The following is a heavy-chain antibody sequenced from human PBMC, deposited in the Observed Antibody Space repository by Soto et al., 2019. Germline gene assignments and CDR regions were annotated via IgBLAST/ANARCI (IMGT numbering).Heavy chain of an antibody. CDR2: ISSNSAYI. V-gene: IGHV3-21*04. D-gene: IGHD6-13*01. Sequence: GGSLRLSCAASGFTFRSFTMNWVRQAQGKGLEWVSTISSNSAYIYYTDALRGRFTISRDNAKNSLHLQMNSLRAEDTAVYYCTRDASRDSSARGWFDPWGPGTLVTVSS. CDR1: GFTFRSFT. J-gene: IGHJ5*02. CDR3: TRDASRDSSARGWFDP.